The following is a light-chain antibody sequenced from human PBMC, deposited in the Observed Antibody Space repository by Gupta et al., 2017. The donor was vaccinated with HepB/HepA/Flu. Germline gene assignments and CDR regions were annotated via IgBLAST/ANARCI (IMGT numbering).Light chain of an antibody. Sequence: QSVLTQPPSASGTPGQRVTISCSGSSSNIGRNAVNRYQHLPGTAPKFLIYSDNVRVSGVVDRFSGSKSGTSASMAISGLQSEDEADYYCSAWDDSRNGVLFGGGTKVTVL. CDR3: SAWDDSRNGVL. J-gene: IGLJ2*01. CDR1: SSNIGRNA. CDR2: SDN. V-gene: IGLV1-44*01.